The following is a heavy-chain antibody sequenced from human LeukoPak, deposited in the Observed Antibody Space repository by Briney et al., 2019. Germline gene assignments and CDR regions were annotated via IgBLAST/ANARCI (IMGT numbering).Heavy chain of an antibody. D-gene: IGHD3-22*01. Sequence: GGSLRLSCAASGFTFSNAWMSWVRQAPGKGLEWVGRIKSKTDGGTTDYAAPVKGRFTISRDDSKNTLYLQMNSLKTEDTAVCYCTTDGDPITMIVVEPPGWGQGTLVTVSS. V-gene: IGHV3-15*01. CDR3: TTDGDPITMIVVEPPG. CDR2: IKSKTDGGTT. J-gene: IGHJ4*02. CDR1: GFTFSNAW.